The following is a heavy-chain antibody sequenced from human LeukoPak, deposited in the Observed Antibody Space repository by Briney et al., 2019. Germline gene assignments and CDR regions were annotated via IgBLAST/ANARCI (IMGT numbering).Heavy chain of an antibody. V-gene: IGHV3-23*01. CDR1: GFTFDNYA. J-gene: IGHJ6*02. Sequence: GGSLRLSCAASGFTFDNYAMSWVRQAPGKRLQWVSSTSGSGGSTYYTDSVKGRFTISRDNSKNTLYLQMNSLRAEDTAVYYCARGRKYSYGTYYYGLDVWGQGTTVTVCS. CDR3: ARGRKYSYGTYYYGLDV. CDR2: TSGSGGST. D-gene: IGHD5-18*01.